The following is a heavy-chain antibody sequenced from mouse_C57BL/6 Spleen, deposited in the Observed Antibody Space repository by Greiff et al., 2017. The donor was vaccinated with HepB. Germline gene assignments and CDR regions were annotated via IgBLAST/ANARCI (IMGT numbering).Heavy chain of an antibody. CDR2: ISDGGSYT. J-gene: IGHJ4*01. D-gene: IGHD1-1*01. CDR1: GFTFSSYA. CDR3: ARDRPYYYGSSYAMDY. V-gene: IGHV5-4*01. Sequence: DVKLVESGGGLVKPGGSLKLSCAASGFTFSSYAMSWVRQTPEKRLEWVATISDGGSYTYYPDNVKGRFTISRDNAKNNLYLQMSHLKSEGTAMYYCARDRPYYYGSSYAMDYWGQGTSVTVSS.